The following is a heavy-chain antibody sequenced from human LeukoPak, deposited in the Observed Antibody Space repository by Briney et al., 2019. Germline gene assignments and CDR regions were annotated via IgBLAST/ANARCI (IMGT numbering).Heavy chain of an antibody. CDR3: ARGGASSWYWKGNWFDP. CDR2: IIPIFGTA. V-gene: IGHV1-69*01. CDR1: GGTFSSYA. J-gene: IGHJ5*02. Sequence: VASVKVSCKASGGTFSSYAISWVRQAPGQGLEWMGGIIPIFGTANYAQKFQGRVTITADESTSTAYMELSSLRSEDTAVYYCARGGASSWYWKGNWFDPWGQGTLVTVSS. D-gene: IGHD6-13*01.